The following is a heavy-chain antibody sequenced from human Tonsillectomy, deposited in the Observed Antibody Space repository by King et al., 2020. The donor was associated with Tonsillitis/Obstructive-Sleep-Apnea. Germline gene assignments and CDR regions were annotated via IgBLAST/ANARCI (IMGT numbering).Heavy chain of an antibody. J-gene: IGHJ3*02. Sequence: VQLVESGGGLVQPGGSLRLSCAAAGFTFSSYAMSWVRQTPGKGLEWGSAICGSGGSTYYADSVKGRFTISRDNSKNTLYLQMNSLRAEDTAVYNCAKDQDSSGYPDAFDIWGQGTMVTVSS. D-gene: IGHD3-22*01. CDR3: AKDQDSSGYPDAFDI. CDR1: GFTFSSYA. CDR2: ICGSGGST. V-gene: IGHV3-23*04.